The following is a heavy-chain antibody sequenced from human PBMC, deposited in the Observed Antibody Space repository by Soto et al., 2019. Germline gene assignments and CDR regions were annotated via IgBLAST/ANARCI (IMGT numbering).Heavy chain of an antibody. D-gene: IGHD3-10*01. CDR2: INTDGSTT. Sequence: EVQLVESGGNLVQPGGSLRLSCAASGFTFSSYWIHWVRQPPGKGLLWVSRINTDGSTTNYADSVKGRFTISRDNAKNTLYLPMNSLRAKDTAVYYCARGASGNYYLDYWGQGALVTISS. CDR1: GFTFSSYW. V-gene: IGHV3-74*01. CDR3: ARGASGNYYLDY. J-gene: IGHJ4*02.